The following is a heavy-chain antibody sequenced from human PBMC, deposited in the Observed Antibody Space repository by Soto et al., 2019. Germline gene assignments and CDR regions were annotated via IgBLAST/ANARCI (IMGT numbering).Heavy chain of an antibody. Sequence: GGSLRLSCAASGFTFSNAWMSWVRQAPGKGLEWVGRTKSKTDGGTTVYAAPVKGRFTISRDDSKTTLYLQMNSLQTKDTAVYYCTTEERYGDYLKHHDGMDAWGQGTTVTVSS. V-gene: IGHV3-15*01. CDR3: TTEERYGDYLKHHDGMDA. J-gene: IGHJ6*02. CDR1: GFTFSNAW. CDR2: TKSKTDGGTT. D-gene: IGHD4-17*01.